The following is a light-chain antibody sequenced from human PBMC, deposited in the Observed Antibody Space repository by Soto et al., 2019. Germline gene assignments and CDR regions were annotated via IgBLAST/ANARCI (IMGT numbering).Light chain of an antibody. J-gene: IGLJ3*02. CDR1: SSDVGGYNY. V-gene: IGLV2-11*01. Sequence: QSVLTQPRSVSGSPGQSVTISCTGTSSDVGGYNYVSWYQQHPGKAPKLMIYDVSKRPSGVPDRFSGSKSGNTASLTISGLQAEDEADYYCCSYAGSYTNWVLGGGTKLTVL. CDR2: DVS. CDR3: CSYAGSYTNWV.